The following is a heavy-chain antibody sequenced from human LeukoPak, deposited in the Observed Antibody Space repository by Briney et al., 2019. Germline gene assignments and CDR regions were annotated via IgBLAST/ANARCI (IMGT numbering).Heavy chain of an antibody. Sequence: ASVKVSCKASGESITSYYMHWVRQAPGQGLEWMGIINPSGGSTSYAQKFQGRVTMTRDTFTSTAYMEMRSLTSDDTALYYCARALTRYSTAWYGYWGQGTLVTVSS. CDR1: GESITSYY. V-gene: IGHV1-46*01. CDR2: INPSGGST. D-gene: IGHD6-19*01. CDR3: ARALTRYSTAWYGY. J-gene: IGHJ4*02.